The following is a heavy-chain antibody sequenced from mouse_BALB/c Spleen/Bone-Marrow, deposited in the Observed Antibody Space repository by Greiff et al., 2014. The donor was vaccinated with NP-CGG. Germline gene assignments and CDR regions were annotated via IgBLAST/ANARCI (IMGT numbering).Heavy chain of an antibody. CDR1: GYTFTDYY. D-gene: IGHD4-1*01. J-gene: IGHJ4*01. V-gene: IGHV1-77*01. CDR2: IYPGSGNT. Sequence: VKLQESGAELARPGASVKLSCKASGYTFTDYYINWVKQRTGQGLEWIGEIYPGSGNTYYNGKFKGKATLTADKSSSTAYMQLSSLTSEDSAVYFCARDWDYYAMDYWGQGTSVTVSS. CDR3: ARDWDYYAMDY.